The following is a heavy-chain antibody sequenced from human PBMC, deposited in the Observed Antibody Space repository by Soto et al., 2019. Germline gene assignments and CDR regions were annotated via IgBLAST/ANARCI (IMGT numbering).Heavy chain of an antibody. J-gene: IGHJ5*02. CDR2: SNIGNGNT. Sequence: QVQLVQSGAEVKKPGASVRVSCRTSGYTFTSHAIHWVRQAPGQGLEWMAWSNIGNGNTKYSQKFQGRVTVSRDTSASTAYMELSSLRSEDTAVYYCARYPLCGGVCFYHWLDPWGQGTLVTVSS. CDR3: ARYPLCGGVCFYHWLDP. V-gene: IGHV1-3*04. D-gene: IGHD2-21*02. CDR1: GYTFTSHA.